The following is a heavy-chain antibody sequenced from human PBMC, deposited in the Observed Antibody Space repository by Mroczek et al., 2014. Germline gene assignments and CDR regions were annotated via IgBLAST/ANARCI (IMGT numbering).Heavy chain of an antibody. V-gene: IGHV3-23*01. CDR2: ISGSGGST. CDR3: AKGWRCSSTSCVSGYAYYYGMDV. CDR1: GFTFSSYA. D-gene: IGHD2-2*01. J-gene: IGHJ6*02. Sequence: VQLQESGGGLVQPGGSLRLSCAASGFTFSSYAMSWVRQAPGKGLEWVSAISGSGGSTYYADSVKGRFTISRDNSKNTLYLQMNSLRAEDTAVYYCAKGWRCSSTSCVSGYAYYYGMDVWGQGTTVHRL.